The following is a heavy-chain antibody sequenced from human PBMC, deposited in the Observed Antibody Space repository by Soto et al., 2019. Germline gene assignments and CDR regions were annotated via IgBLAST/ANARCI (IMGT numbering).Heavy chain of an antibody. V-gene: IGHV1-69*13. J-gene: IGHJ4*01. CDR3: AADRKIVGTIGAFDF. Sequence: GASVKVSCKASGGTFSSYAISWVRQAPGQGLEWMGGIIPIFGTANYAQKFQGRVSMTEDPSTNTAYMELTSLRFEDTAVYFCAADRKIVGTIGAFDFWGQGTLVTV. D-gene: IGHD1-26*01. CDR1: GGTFSSYA. CDR2: IIPIFGTA.